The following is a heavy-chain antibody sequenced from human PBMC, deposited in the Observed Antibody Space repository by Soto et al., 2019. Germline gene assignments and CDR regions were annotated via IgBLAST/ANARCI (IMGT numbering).Heavy chain of an antibody. CDR2: ISAYNGNT. CDR3: ARDNQAVAGTFYYYYGMDV. V-gene: IGHV1-18*01. J-gene: IGHJ6*02. D-gene: IGHD6-19*01. CDR1: GYTFTSYG. Sequence: ASVKVSCKASGYTFTSYGISWVRQAPGQGLEWMGWISAYNGNTNYAQKLQGRVTMTTDTSTSTAYMELRSLRSDDTAVYYCARDNQAVAGTFYYYYGMDVWGEETTVTVS.